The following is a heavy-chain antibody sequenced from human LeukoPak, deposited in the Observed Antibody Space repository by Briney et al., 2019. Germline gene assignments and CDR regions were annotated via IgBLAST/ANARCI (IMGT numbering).Heavy chain of an antibody. V-gene: IGHV1-2*06. D-gene: IGHD6-13*01. Sequence: ASVKVSCKASGYTFTGYYMHWVRQAPGQGLEWMGRINPNSGGTNYAQKFQGRVTMTRDTSISTAYMELSSLRSEDTAVYYCARDSTDSTFGAFDIWGQGTMVTVSS. CDR1: GYTFTGYY. CDR2: INPNSGGT. CDR3: ARDSTDSTFGAFDI. J-gene: IGHJ3*02.